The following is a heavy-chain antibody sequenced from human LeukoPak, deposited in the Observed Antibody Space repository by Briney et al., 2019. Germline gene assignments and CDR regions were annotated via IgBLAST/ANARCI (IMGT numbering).Heavy chain of an antibody. CDR2: ISGSGDRT. J-gene: IGHJ6*03. V-gene: IGHV3-23*01. D-gene: IGHD3-16*01. CDR3: AKGGAGYYMDA. Sequence: AGGSLRLSCAGSGFTFRSYAMSRVRQAPGKGLEWVSAISGSGDRTDYADSVKGRVTISRDNSKNTLYLQMNSLGAEDTAVYYCAKGGAGYYMDAWGKGTTVTVSS. CDR1: GFTFRSYA.